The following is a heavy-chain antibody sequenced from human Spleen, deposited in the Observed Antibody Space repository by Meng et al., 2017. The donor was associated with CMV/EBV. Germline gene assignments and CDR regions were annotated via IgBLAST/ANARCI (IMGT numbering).Heavy chain of an antibody. CDR1: GYTFTDYY. CDR3: ALKSDV. J-gene: IGHJ6*02. Sequence: ASVKVSCKASGYTFTDYYMHWVRQAPGQGLEWMGWINPNSGGTNYAQKFQGRVTMTRDTSTSTVYMELSSLRSEDTAVYYCALKSDVWGQGTTVTVSS. V-gene: IGHV1-2*02. CDR2: INPNSGGT.